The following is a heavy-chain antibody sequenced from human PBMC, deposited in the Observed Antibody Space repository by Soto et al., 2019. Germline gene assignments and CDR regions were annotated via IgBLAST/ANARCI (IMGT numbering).Heavy chain of an antibody. Sequence: EVQLVESGGGLVKPWGSLRLSCAASGFTFSSYSMNWVRQAPGKGLEWFSSISSSSSYIYYADSVKGRFTIYRDNAKNSLFLQLNSLRAEDTAVYYCARDTFIAVAVTGGPPQTDFDPWGQGTLVTASS. CDR2: ISSSSSYI. D-gene: IGHD6-19*01. J-gene: IGHJ5*02. CDR3: ARDTFIAVAVTGGPPQTDFDP. V-gene: IGHV3-21*01. CDR1: GFTFSSYS.